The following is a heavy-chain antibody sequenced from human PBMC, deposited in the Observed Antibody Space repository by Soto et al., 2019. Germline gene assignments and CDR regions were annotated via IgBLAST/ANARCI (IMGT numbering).Heavy chain of an antibody. CDR1: GFSFNEAW. J-gene: IGHJ6*02. D-gene: IGHD2-15*01. Sequence: EVQLVESAGGLVKPGGSLRLSCVASGFSFNEAWMNWVRQAPGEGLEWVGRIKTSAGGGATDYAAPVQGRFTISRDDSNNSLYLHMKSLRTEDTAIYYCTTGSVEGMWGQGTTVTVSS. V-gene: IGHV3-15*07. CDR2: IKTSAGGGAT. CDR3: TTGSVEGM.